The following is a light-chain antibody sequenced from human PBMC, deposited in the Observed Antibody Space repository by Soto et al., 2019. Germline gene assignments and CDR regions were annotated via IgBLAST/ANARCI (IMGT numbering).Light chain of an antibody. V-gene: IGKV1-5*01. CDR2: DAS. CDR3: QQHYSSPWT. CDR1: QTISNW. J-gene: IGKJ1*01. Sequence: DIQMTQSPSTLSASVKYIVTSTFRASQTISNWLAWYQQKPGQAPKLLIYDASTLESGVPSRFSGSGSGTEFSLTISSLQPDDFATYYCQQHYSSPWTFGQGTKVDIK.